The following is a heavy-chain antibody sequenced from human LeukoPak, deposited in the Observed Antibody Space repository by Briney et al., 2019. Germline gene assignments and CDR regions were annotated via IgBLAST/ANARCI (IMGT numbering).Heavy chain of an antibody. D-gene: IGHD1-1*01. CDR2: ISAYNGNT. V-gene: IGHV1-18*01. J-gene: IGHJ4*02. CDR1: GYTFTSYG. CDR3: ARDRWKALGGDY. Sequence: ASVKVSCKASGYTFTSYGISWVRQAPGQGLEWMGWISAYNGNTNYAQNLQDGVTVTTDTSTSTAYMELRSLRSDDTAVYYCARDRWKALGGDYWGQGTLVTVSS.